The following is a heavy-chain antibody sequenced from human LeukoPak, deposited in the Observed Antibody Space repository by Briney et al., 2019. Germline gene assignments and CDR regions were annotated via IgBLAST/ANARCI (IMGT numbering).Heavy chain of an antibody. CDR2: INHSGST. D-gene: IGHD5-24*01. V-gene: IGHV4-34*01. Sequence: SETLSLTCAVYGGSFSGYYWSWIRQPPGKGLEWIGEINHSGSTNYDPSLKSRVTISVDTSKNQFSLKLSSVTAADTAVYYCARGQRWLQRKKGTLDYWGQGTLVTVSS. CDR1: GGSFSGYY. J-gene: IGHJ4*02. CDR3: ARGQRWLQRKKGTLDY.